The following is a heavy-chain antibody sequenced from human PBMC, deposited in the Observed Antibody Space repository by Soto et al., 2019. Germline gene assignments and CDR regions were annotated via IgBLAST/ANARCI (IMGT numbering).Heavy chain of an antibody. Sequence: QVQLVQSGAEVKQPGSSVKVSCKASGGTFSSYAISWVRQAPGHGLEWMGGIIPISDTTNYAQRFQGRVTITADESTSTAYMGLSSLRSEDTAVYYCARSQGSSTSLEIYYYYYYGMDVWGQGTTVTVSS. D-gene: IGHD2-2*01. J-gene: IGHJ6*02. CDR1: GGTFSSYA. V-gene: IGHV1-69*01. CDR3: ARSQGSSTSLEIYYYYYYGMDV. CDR2: IIPISDTT.